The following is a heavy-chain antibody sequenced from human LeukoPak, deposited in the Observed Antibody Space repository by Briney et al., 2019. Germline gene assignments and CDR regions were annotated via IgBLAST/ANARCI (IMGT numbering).Heavy chain of an antibody. D-gene: IGHD3-3*01. J-gene: IGHJ6*02. CDR1: GFTFSSYA. V-gene: IGHV3-30*04. CDR2: ISYDGSNK. CDR3: ARDVNYDYFVLSWGMDV. Sequence: PGRSLRLSCAASGFTFSSYAMHWVRQAPGKGLEWVAVISYDGSNKYYADSVKGRFTISRDNSKNTLYLQMNSLRAEDTAVYYCARDVNYDYFVLSWGMDVWGQGTTVTVSS.